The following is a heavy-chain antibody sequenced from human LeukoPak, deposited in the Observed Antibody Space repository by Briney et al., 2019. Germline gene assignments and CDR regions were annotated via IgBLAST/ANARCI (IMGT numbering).Heavy chain of an antibody. D-gene: IGHD3-22*01. CDR2: INPNSGGT. J-gene: IGHJ4*02. CDR3: ARVGYYESSGYYEY. CDR1: GYTLTDYY. Sequence: ASVKVSCKASGYTLTDYYMHWVRQAPGQGLGWMGRINPNSGGTNYAQKFQGRVTMTRDTSISTVYMELSRLRSDDTAVYYCARVGYYESSGYYEYWGQGTLVTVSS. V-gene: IGHV1-2*06.